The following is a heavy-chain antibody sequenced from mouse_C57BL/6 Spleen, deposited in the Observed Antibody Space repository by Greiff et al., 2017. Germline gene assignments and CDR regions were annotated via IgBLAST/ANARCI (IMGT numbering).Heavy chain of an antibody. D-gene: IGHD2-4*01. J-gene: IGHJ4*01. CDR1: GYTFTSYW. CDR2: IDPSDSET. CDR3: AREDDYDGAMDY. Sequence: QVQLQQPGAELVRPGSSVKLSCKASGYTFTSYWMHWVKQRPIQGLEWIGNIDPSDSETHYNQKFKVKATLTVDKSSSTAYMQLSSLTSEDSAVYYCAREDDYDGAMDYWGQGTSVTVSS. V-gene: IGHV1-52*01.